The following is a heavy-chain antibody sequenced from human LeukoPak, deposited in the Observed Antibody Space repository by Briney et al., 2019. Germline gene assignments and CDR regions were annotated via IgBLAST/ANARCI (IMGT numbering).Heavy chain of an antibody. CDR2: IYTSGST. J-gene: IGHJ6*02. CDR3: ARDPIAVAGVYYYYGMDV. D-gene: IGHD6-19*01. V-gene: IGHV4-4*07. CDR1: GGSISRYY. Sequence: SETLSLTCTVSGGSISRYYWSWIRQPPGKGLEWIGRIYTSGSTNYNPSLKSRVTVSVDTSKDQFSLKLSSVTAADTAVYYCARDPIAVAGVYYYYGMDVWGQGITVTVSS.